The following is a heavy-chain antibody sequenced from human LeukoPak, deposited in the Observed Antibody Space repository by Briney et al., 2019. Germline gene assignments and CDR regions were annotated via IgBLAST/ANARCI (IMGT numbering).Heavy chain of an antibody. J-gene: IGHJ4*02. CDR2: ISNDERNK. D-gene: IGHD3-16*01. CDR1: GFTFTNFA. CDR3: VRGDSPRGGYFEY. Sequence: GGSLRLSCAASGFTFTNFAMHWVRQAPGKGLEWVAVISNDERNKYYADSVKGRLTISRDNSKNTLYLQMDSLRPDDTAVYYCVRGDSPRGGYFEYWGQGILVTVSS. V-gene: IGHV3-30*04.